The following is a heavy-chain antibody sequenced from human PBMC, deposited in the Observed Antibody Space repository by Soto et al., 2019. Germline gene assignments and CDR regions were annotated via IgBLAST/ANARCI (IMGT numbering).Heavy chain of an antibody. CDR2: IWYDGSNK. J-gene: IGHJ6*02. Sequence: QVQLVESGGGVVQPGRSLRLSCAASGFTFSSYGMHWVRQAPGKGLEWVAVIWYDGSNKYYADSVKGRFTISRDNSKNTLYLQMNSLRAEDTAVYYCARGQMNDYYYYGMDVWGQGTTVTVSS. CDR3: ARGQMNDYYYYGMDV. V-gene: IGHV3-33*01. CDR1: GFTFSSYG.